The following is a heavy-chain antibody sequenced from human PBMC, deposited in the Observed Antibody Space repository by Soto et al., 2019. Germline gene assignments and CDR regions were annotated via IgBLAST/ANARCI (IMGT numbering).Heavy chain of an antibody. V-gene: IGHV1-69*12. Sequence: QVQLVQSGAEVKKPGSSVKVSCKASGGTFSSYAISWVRQAPGQGLEWVGGNIPIFGTADYAQKSKGRVTITADESTSTAYMELSRLRSEDTAVYYCASHYDSSGYYYRGLDYWGQGTLVTVSS. CDR1: GGTFSSYA. J-gene: IGHJ4*02. D-gene: IGHD3-22*01. CDR3: ASHYDSSGYYYRGLDY. CDR2: NIPIFGTA.